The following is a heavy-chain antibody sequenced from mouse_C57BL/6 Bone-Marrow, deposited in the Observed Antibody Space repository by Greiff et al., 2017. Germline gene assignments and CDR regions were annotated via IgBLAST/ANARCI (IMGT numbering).Heavy chain of an antibody. D-gene: IGHD1-1*01. CDR3: ARSYYGSSYAMGY. CDR1: GYTFTSYG. J-gene: IGHJ4*01. Sequence: VKLQESGAELARPGASVKLSCKASGYTFTSYGISWVKQRTGQGLEWIGEIYPRSGNTYYNEKFKGKATLTADKSSSTAYMELRSLTSEDSAVYFCARSYYGSSYAMGYWGQGTSVTVSS. CDR2: IYPRSGNT. V-gene: IGHV1-81*01.